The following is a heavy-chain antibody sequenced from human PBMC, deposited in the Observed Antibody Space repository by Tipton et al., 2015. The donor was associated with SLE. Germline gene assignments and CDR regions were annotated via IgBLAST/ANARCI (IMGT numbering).Heavy chain of an antibody. J-gene: IGHJ6*03. D-gene: IGHD5-12*01. V-gene: IGHV4-39*07. CDR3: ARGHSGYDTRYYYMDV. CDR2: IYHSGTA. Sequence: TLSLTCTVSGGSISSSRYYWGWIRQPPGKGLEWIGSIYHSGTAYYNPSLKSRVTISVDTSKNQISLKLSSVTAADTAVYYCARGHSGYDTRYYYMDVWGKGTTVTVSS. CDR1: GGSISSSRYY.